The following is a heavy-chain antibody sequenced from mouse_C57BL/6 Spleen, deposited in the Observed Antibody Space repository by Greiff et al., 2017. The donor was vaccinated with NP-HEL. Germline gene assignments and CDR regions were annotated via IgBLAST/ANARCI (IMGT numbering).Heavy chain of an antibody. Sequence: QVQLQQSGAELVRPGSSVKLSCKASGYTFTSYWMDWVKQRPGQGLEWIGNIYPSDSETHYNQKFKDKATLTVDKSSSTAYMQLSSLTSEDSAVYYCASHNWEGFAYWGQGTLVTVSA. V-gene: IGHV1-61*01. CDR1: GYTFTSYW. CDR2: IYPSDSET. J-gene: IGHJ3*01. CDR3: ASHNWEGFAY. D-gene: IGHD4-1*02.